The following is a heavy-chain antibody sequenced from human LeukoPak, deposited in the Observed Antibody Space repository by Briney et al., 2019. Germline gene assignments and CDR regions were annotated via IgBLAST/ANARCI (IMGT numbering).Heavy chain of an antibody. J-gene: IGHJ4*02. CDR3: ARDGEILWFGELSD. CDR2: INPDSGAT. CDR1: GYTFIDYY. Sequence: GASVKVSCKASGYTFIDYYIHWVRQAPGQGLEWMGWINPDSGATKFAHQFQGRVTMTRDTSISTAYMELSRLRSDDTAVYYCARDGEILWFGELSDWGQGTLVTVSS. V-gene: IGHV1-2*02. D-gene: IGHD3-10*01.